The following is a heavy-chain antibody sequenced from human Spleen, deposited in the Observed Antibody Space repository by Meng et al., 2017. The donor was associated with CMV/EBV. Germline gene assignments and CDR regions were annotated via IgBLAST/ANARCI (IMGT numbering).Heavy chain of an antibody. CDR1: GFTVSSNY. D-gene: IGHD2-15*01. CDR2: IYSGGST. J-gene: IGHJ4*02. Sequence: GESLKISCAASGFTVSSNYMSWVRQAPGKGLEWVSVIYSGGSTYYADSVKGRFTISRDNSKNTLYLQMNSLRAEDTAVYYCARLVVATVQSDGDYWGQGVRVTVSS. CDR3: ARLVVATVQSDGDY. V-gene: IGHV3-53*01.